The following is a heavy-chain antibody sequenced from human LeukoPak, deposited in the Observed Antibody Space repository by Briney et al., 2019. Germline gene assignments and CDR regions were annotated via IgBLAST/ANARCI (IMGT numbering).Heavy chain of an antibody. CDR1: GFTFSTYT. CDR2: ISSSSSSI. V-gene: IGHV3-21*01. CDR3: AGERGVGEFY. D-gene: IGHD3-10*01. Sequence: PGGSLRLSCAASGFTFSTYTMNWVRQAPGKGLEWVSSISSSSSSIYYADSVKGRFSISRDNAKNSLYLQMNSLSAEDTAVYNCAGERGVGEFYWGQGTLVTVSS. J-gene: IGHJ4*02.